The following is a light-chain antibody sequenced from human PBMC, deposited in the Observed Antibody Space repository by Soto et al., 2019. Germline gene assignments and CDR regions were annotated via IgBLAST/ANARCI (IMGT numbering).Light chain of an antibody. J-gene: IGKJ1*01. V-gene: IGKV1-5*03. CDR1: QSISSW. Sequence: DNQMDQSPSTLSASMGDTVTITCRASQSISSWLAWYQHKPGKAPKLLIYQASILHSGVPSRFSGSGSGTDFTLTITGLQPDDFANYYCQQYNSNYRLWTFGQGTKVEIK. CDR2: QAS. CDR3: QQYNSNYRLWT.